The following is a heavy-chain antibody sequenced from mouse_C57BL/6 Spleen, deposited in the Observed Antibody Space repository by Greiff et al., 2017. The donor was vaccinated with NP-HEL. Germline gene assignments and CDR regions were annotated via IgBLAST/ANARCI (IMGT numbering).Heavy chain of an antibody. CDR1: GYTFTSYW. V-gene: IGHV1-55*01. Sequence: QVQLQQPGAELVKPGASVKMSCKASGYTFTSYWITWGKQRPGQGLEWIGDIYPGSGSTNYNEKFKSKATLTVDTSSSTAYMQLSSLTSEDSAVYYCARSRDYDYGSWFAYWGQGTLVTVSA. CDR3: ARSRDYDYGSWFAY. D-gene: IGHD2-4*01. J-gene: IGHJ3*01. CDR2: IYPGSGST.